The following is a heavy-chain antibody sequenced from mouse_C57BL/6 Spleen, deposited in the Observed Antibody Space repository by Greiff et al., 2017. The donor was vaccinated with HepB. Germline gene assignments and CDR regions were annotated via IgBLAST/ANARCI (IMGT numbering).Heavy chain of an antibody. CDR1: GYAFTNYL. V-gene: IGHV1-54*01. Sequence: QVQLQQSGAELVRPGPSVKVSCKASGYAFTNYLIEWVKQRPGQGLEWIGVINPGSGGTNYNEKFKGKATLTADKSSSTAYMQLSSLTSEDSAVYFCARSYYGSHYYAMDYWGQGTSVTVSS. D-gene: IGHD2-10*01. CDR2: INPGSGGT. J-gene: IGHJ4*01. CDR3: ARSYYGSHYYAMDY.